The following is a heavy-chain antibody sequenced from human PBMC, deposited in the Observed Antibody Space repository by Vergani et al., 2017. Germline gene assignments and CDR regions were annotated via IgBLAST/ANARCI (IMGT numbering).Heavy chain of an antibody. J-gene: IGHJ4*02. V-gene: IGHV4-4*02. CDR2: ICHTEDT. D-gene: IGHD2-2*02. Sequence: QVQLQESGPGLVKPSQTLSLTCTVSGASMSSNNCWTWARQPPGKGLEWIGEICHTEDTKYSPSLKSRVTVSVDESRNLFSLRLTSVTAADTAVYYCATIGYRRWGYYFDYWGQGILVTVSS. CDR1: GASMSSNNC. CDR3: ATIGYRRWGYYFDY.